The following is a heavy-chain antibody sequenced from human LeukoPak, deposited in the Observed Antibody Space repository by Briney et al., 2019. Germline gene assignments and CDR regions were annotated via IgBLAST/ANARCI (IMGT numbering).Heavy chain of an antibody. CDR2: ISAGSDYI. CDR3: ARWGLGPSFDY. CDR1: GFTFSSYA. Sequence: PGGSLRLSCAASGFTFSSYAMSWVRQAPGKGLEWISYISAGSDYIFYADSVKGRFTISRDNAKKSVPLQMNSLRADDTAVYYCARWGLGPSFDYWGQGNLVTVAS. V-gene: IGHV3-21*05. D-gene: IGHD1-26*01. J-gene: IGHJ4*02.